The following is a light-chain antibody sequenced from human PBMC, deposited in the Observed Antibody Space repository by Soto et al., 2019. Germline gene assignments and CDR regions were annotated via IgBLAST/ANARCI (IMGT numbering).Light chain of an antibody. CDR3: HQYSRSPPT. CDR1: QSIRSER. J-gene: IGKJ5*01. Sequence: EIVLTQSPDTLSLSPGERATLSCRASQSIRSERLAWYQQKPGQAPRLVIFDASNRASGMPERFSGSGSGTDFTLTIARLEPEDFAVYYCHQYSRSPPTFGQGTRLEIK. V-gene: IGKV3-20*01. CDR2: DAS.